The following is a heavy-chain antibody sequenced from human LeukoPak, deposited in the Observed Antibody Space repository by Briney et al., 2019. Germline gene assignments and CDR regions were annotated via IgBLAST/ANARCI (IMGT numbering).Heavy chain of an antibody. V-gene: IGHV3-9*01. J-gene: IGHJ4*02. CDR1: GFTFDDYA. D-gene: IGHD5-18*01. CDR2: ISWNSGSI. Sequence: GRSLRLSCAASGFTFDDYAMHWVRQAPGKGLEWVSGISWNSGSIGYADSVKGRFTISRDNAKNSLYLQMNSLRAEDTALYYCAKTGGDPYSYGYLFDYWGQGTLVTVSS. CDR3: AKTGGDPYSYGYLFDY.